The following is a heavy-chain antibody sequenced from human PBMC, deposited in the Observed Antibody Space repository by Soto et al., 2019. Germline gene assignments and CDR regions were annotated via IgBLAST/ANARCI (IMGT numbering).Heavy chain of an antibody. Sequence: SETLSLTCTVSGGSISSYYWSWIRQPPGKGLEWIGYIYYSGSTNYNPSLKSRVTISVDTSKNQFSLKLSSVTAADTAVYYCARAKYYYDSRRGRYFDYWGQGTLVTVSS. D-gene: IGHD3-22*01. CDR3: ARAKYYYDSRRGRYFDY. J-gene: IGHJ4*02. CDR1: GGSISSYY. CDR2: IYYSGST. V-gene: IGHV4-59*01.